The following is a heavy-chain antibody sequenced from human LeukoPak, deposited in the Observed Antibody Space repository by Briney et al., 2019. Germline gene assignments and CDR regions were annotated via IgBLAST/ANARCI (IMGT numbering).Heavy chain of an antibody. CDR3: ARSVEGYCSGGSCYSYYYYMDV. J-gene: IGHJ6*03. Sequence: SETLSLTCTVSGDSISSYYWSWIRQPPGKGLEWIGYIYYSGSTNYNPSLKSRVTISVDTSKNQFSLKLSSVTAADTAVYYCARSVEGYCSGGSCYSYYYYMDVWGKGTTVTVSS. D-gene: IGHD2-15*01. V-gene: IGHV4-59*01. CDR2: IYYSGST. CDR1: GDSISSYY.